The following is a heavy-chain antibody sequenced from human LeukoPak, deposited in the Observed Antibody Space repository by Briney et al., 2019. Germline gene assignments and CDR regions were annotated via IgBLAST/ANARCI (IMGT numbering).Heavy chain of an antibody. CDR2: IYYSGST. Sequence: SETLSLTCTVSGGSISSSSYYWGWIRQPPGKGLEWIGSIYYSGSTYYNPSLESRVTMSVDTSKNQFSLKLSSVTAADTAVYYCARGVDTAMANYYYYMDVWGKGTTVTVSS. V-gene: IGHV4-39*07. CDR1: GGSISSSSYY. D-gene: IGHD5-18*01. J-gene: IGHJ6*03. CDR3: ARGVDTAMANYYYYMDV.